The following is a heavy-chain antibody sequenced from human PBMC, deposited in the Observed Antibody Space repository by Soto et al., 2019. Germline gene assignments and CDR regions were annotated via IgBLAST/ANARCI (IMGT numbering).Heavy chain of an antibody. V-gene: IGHV4-31*03. CDR2: AYYIGST. CDR1: GFSISSGGYY. Sequence: QVQLQESGPGLVKPSQTLSLTCSVSGFSISSGGYYWGWVRQRPGKGLEWIGYAYYIGSTFYNPSLKSRVAISMDTSKNQVSLKLNSVTAADTAVYYCEREYGDQNWFDHWGQGTLVTVSS. D-gene: IGHD4-17*01. J-gene: IGHJ5*02. CDR3: EREYGDQNWFDH.